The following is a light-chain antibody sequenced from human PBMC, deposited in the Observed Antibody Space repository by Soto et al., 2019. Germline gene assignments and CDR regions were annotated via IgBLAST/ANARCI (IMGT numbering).Light chain of an antibody. CDR1: SSNIGAGYD. Sequence: QSVLTQPPSVSGALGQRVTISCTGSSSNIGAGYDVHWYQQLPGTAPKLLIYGHTNRPSGVPDLFSGSRSGTSASLAISGLQAEDEADYYCQSHDSSLSTYVFGTGTKLTVL. CDR3: QSHDSSLSTYV. J-gene: IGLJ1*01. V-gene: IGLV1-40*01. CDR2: GHT.